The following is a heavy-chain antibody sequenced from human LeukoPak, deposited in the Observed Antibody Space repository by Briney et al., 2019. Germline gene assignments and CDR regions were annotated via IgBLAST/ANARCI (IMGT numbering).Heavy chain of an antibody. D-gene: IGHD1-26*01. V-gene: IGHV3-7*01. Sequence: GGSLRLSCAASGFTFSSYWMSWVRQAPGKGLEWVANMKQDGSDKYYVDSVQGRFTISRDNAKNSLYLQMNSLRVEDTAVYYCARRIVGPSSGGDYWGQGTPVTVSS. J-gene: IGHJ4*02. CDR2: MKQDGSDK. CDR3: ARRIVGPSSGGDY. CDR1: GFTFSSYW.